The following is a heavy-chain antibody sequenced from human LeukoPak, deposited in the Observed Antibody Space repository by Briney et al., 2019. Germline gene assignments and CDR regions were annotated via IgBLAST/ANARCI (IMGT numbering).Heavy chain of an antibody. J-gene: IGHJ4*02. V-gene: IGHV3-53*01. Sequence: PGGSLRLSCAASGFTVSSNYMSWVRQAPGKGLEWVSVIYSGGSTYYADSVKGRFTISRDNAKNSLYLQMNSLRAEDTAVYYCARDGRPGYSSSWYEGDGYYFDYWGQGTLVTVSS. D-gene: IGHD6-13*01. CDR3: ARDGRPGYSSSWYEGDGYYFDY. CDR1: GFTVSSNY. CDR2: IYSGGST.